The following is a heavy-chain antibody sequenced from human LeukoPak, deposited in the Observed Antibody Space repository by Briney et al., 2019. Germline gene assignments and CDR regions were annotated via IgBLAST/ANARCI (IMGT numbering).Heavy chain of an antibody. J-gene: IGHJ3*02. D-gene: IGHD3-22*01. V-gene: IGHV4-38-2*02. CDR1: GYSISSGYY. Sequence: SETLSLTCTVSGYSISSGYYWGWIRQPPGKGLEWIGSIYHSGSTNYNPSLKSRVTVSVETSKKQFSLKLSSVTAADTAVYYCARYDSSAIYGGGFDIWGQGTMVTVSS. CDR2: IYHSGST. CDR3: ARYDSSAIYGGGFDI.